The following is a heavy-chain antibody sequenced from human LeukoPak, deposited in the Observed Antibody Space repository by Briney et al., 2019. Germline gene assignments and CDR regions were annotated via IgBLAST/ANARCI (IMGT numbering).Heavy chain of an antibody. J-gene: IGHJ4*02. CDR2: IYHSGST. V-gene: IGHV4-38-2*01. CDR1: GYSISSGYY. D-gene: IGHD3-10*01. CDR3: ARRGYYGSGSYYNQYYFDY. Sequence: PSETLSLTCAVSGYSISSGYYWGWIRQPPGKGLEWIGSIYHSGSTYYNPSLKSRVTISVDTSKNQFSLKLSSVTAADTAVYYCARRGYYGSGSYYNQYYFDYWGRGTLVTVSS.